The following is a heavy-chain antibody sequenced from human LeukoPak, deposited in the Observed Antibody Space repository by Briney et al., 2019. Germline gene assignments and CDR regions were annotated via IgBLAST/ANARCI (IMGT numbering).Heavy chain of an antibody. V-gene: IGHV4-34*01. CDR1: GGSFSGYY. CDR2: INHSGST. Sequence: TPSETLSLTCAVYGGSFSGYYWSWIRQPPGKGLEWIGEINHSGSTNYNPSLKSRVTISVDTSKNQFSLKLSSVTAADTAMYYCARHGYDDKNFDYWGQGTVVTVSS. D-gene: IGHD5-12*01. CDR3: ARHGYDDKNFDY. J-gene: IGHJ4*02.